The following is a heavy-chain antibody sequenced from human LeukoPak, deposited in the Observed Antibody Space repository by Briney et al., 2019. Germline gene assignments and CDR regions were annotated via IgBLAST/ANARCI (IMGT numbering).Heavy chain of an antibody. CDR1: GVSISNNNYY. CDR2: IYYSGNT. V-gene: IGHV4-39*01. D-gene: IGHD5-24*01. J-gene: IGHJ4*02. CDR3: ANYGYRGFFDY. Sequence: SETLSLTCTASGVSISNNNYYWGWIRQPPGKGLEWIGSIYYSGNTYYNPSLKSRVTISVDTSKNQFSLTLTSVTAADTAVYYCANYGYRGFFDYWGQGTLVTVSS.